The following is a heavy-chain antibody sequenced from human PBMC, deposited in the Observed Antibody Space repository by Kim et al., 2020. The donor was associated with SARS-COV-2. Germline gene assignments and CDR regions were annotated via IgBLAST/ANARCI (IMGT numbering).Heavy chain of an antibody. J-gene: IGHJ4*02. CDR1: GFTFSSYS. CDR2: ISSSSSYI. V-gene: IGHV3-21*01. CDR3: ARDPAGDLGIL. Sequence: GGSLRLSCAASGFTFSSYSMNWVRQAPGKGLEWVSSISSSSSYIYYADSVKGRFTISRDNAKNSLYLQMNSLRAEDTAVYYCARDPAGDLGILWGQGTLVTVSS. D-gene: IGHD2-2*01.